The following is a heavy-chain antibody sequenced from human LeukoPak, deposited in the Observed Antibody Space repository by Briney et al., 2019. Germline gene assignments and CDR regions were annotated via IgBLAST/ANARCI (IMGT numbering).Heavy chain of an antibody. CDR1: GGTFSSYA. CDR3: ARDFRAPNYGDYGFDY. J-gene: IGHJ4*02. D-gene: IGHD4-17*01. CDR2: IIPIFGTA. Sequence: SVKVSCKASGGTFSSYAISWVRQAPGQGLEWMGGIIPIFGTANYAQKFQGRVTITADESTSTAYMELSSLRSEDTAVYYCARDFRAPNYGDYGFDYWGQGTLVTVSS. V-gene: IGHV1-69*13.